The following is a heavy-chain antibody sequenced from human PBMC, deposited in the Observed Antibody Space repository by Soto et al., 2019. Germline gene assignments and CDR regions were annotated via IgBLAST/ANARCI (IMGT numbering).Heavy chain of an antibody. J-gene: IGHJ4*02. Sequence: PSETLSLTCTVSGGSVSSGSYYWSWIRQPPGKGLEWIGYIYYSGSPNYTPSLKIRVTLFVDTSKNQFSLKLSFLPVADTAVYYWARYSSPYYFDYGGQGTLVPVSS. CDR2: IYYSGSP. CDR1: GGSVSSGSYY. V-gene: IGHV4-61*01. D-gene: IGHD4-4*01. CDR3: ARYSSPYYFDY.